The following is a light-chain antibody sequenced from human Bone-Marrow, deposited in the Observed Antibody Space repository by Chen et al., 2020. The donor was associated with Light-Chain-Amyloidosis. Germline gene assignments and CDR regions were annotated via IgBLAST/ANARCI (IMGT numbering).Light chain of an antibody. CDR1: SSDVGGDNH. V-gene: IGLV2-14*01. CDR3: SSYTITNTLV. J-gene: IGLJ1*01. CDR2: EVT. Sequence: QSALTQPASVSGSPGQSITISCTGTSSDVGGDNHVSWYQQHPDKAPKLIIYEVTNRPSWVPDRFSGSKSDNTASLTISGLQTEDEAYYFCSSYTITNTLVVGSGTRVTVL.